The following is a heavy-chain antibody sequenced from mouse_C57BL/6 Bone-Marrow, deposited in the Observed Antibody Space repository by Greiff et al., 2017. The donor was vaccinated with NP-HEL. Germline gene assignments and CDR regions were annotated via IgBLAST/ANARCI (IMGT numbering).Heavy chain of an antibody. J-gene: IGHJ3*01. CDR3: TTLMYYANDGGSAY. CDR1: GFNINGDC. D-gene: IGHD1-1*01. V-gene: IGHV14-4*01. CDR2: IVPENGGT. Sequence: EVQLQQPGAELVRPGASVQLSCTASGFNINGDCMHWVKQRPERGLEWIGWIVPENGGTESASKFQSKATLTADSSSNPAYLPLRSLSSAATAVFYCTTLMYYANDGGSAYWGRGKRVTVTA.